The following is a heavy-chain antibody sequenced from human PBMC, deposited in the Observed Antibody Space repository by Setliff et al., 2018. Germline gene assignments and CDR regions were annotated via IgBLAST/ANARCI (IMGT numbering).Heavy chain of an antibody. CDR2: FDPEDGET. CDR1: GYTLTELS. CDR3: ATPRSGIIDAFDI. J-gene: IGHJ3*02. V-gene: IGHV1-24*01. Sequence: ASVKVSCKVSGYTLTELSMHWVRQAPGKGLEWMGGFDPEDGETIYAQEFQGRVTMTEVTSTDTAYMELSSLRSEDTAVYYCATPRSGIIDAFDIWGQGTMVTVSS.